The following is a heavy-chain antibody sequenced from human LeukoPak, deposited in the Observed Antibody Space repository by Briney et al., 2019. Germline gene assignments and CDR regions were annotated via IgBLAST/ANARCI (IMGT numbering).Heavy chain of an antibody. CDR2: TRQDGREK. Sequence: GESLRLSCVGSGFTFSRNWMSWVRQAPGKGLEWVASTRQDGREKYHADSVKGRFTISRDDAESSLYLQMNSLRAEDTAIYYCASAGVVGASTYWYFDLWGRGTRVTVSS. CDR3: ASAGVVGASTYWYFDL. D-gene: IGHD1-26*01. J-gene: IGHJ2*01. V-gene: IGHV3-7*01. CDR1: GFTFSRNW.